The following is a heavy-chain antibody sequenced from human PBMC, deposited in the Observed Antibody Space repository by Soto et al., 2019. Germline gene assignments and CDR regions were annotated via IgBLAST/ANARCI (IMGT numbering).Heavy chain of an antibody. Sequence: QVQLVESGGGVVQPGRSLRLSCAASGFTFSSYAMHWVRQAPGKGLEWVAVISYDGSNKYYADSVKGRFTISRDNSKNTLYLQMNSLRAEDTAVYYCARESSGSWTYYYYYGMDVWGQGTTVTVSS. D-gene: IGHD6-13*01. CDR2: ISYDGSNK. CDR1: GFTFSSYA. CDR3: ARESSGSWTYYYYYGMDV. V-gene: IGHV3-30-3*01. J-gene: IGHJ6*02.